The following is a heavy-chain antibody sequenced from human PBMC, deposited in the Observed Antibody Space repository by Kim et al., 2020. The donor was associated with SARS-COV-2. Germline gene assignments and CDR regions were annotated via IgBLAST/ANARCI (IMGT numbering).Heavy chain of an antibody. D-gene: IGHD2-2*01. J-gene: IGHJ4*02. Sequence: YADSVKGRFTISRDNSKNTLYLQMNSRRAEDTAVYYCARARGLVELCLDYWGQGTLVTVSS. V-gene: IGHV3-33*01. CDR3: ARARGLVELCLDY.